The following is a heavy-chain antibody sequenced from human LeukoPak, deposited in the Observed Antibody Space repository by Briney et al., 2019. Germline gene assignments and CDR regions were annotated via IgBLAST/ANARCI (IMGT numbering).Heavy chain of an antibody. V-gene: IGHV4-4*02. CDR3: ARQTGVVIIRPFDY. CDR2: IYHSGST. J-gene: IGHJ4*02. CDR1: SGSISSYNW. D-gene: IGHD3-3*01. Sequence: SGTLSLTCVVSSGSISSYNWWSWVRQPPGKGLEWIGEIYHSGSTYYNPSLKSRVTISVDRSKNQFSLKLSSVTAADTAVYYCARQTGVVIIRPFDYWGQGTLVTASS.